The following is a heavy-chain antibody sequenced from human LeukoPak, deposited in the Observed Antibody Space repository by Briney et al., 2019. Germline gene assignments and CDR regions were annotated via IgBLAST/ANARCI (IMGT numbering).Heavy chain of an antibody. Sequence: SQTLSLTCTVSGGSISSGGYYWSWIRQHPGKGLEWIGYIYYSGSTYYNPSLKSRVTISVDTSKNQFSLKLSSVTAADTAVYYCARGYCSSTSCYRTLVGYWGQGTLVTVSS. V-gene: IGHV4-31*03. CDR3: ARGYCSSTSCYRTLVGY. J-gene: IGHJ4*02. D-gene: IGHD2-2*01. CDR2: IYYSGST. CDR1: GGSISSGGYY.